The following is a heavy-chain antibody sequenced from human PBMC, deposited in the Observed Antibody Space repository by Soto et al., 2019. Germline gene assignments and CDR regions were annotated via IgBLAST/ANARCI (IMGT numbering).Heavy chain of an antibody. J-gene: IGHJ5*02. Sequence: SETLSLTCTVSGGSISSSSYYWGWIRQPPGKGLEWIGSIYYSGSTYYNPSLKSRVTISVDTSKNQFSLKLSSVTAADTAVYYCASIAAPSLDWFDPWGQGTLVTVSS. CDR1: GGSISSSSYY. D-gene: IGHD6-13*01. V-gene: IGHV4-39*01. CDR2: IYYSGST. CDR3: ASIAAPSLDWFDP.